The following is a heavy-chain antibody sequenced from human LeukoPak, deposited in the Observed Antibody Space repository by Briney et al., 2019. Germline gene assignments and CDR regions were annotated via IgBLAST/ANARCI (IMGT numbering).Heavy chain of an antibody. V-gene: IGHV3-73*01. J-gene: IGHJ4*02. CDR2: IRSKANSYAT. D-gene: IGHD3-10*01. Sequence: GGSLRLSCAASGFTFSGSAMHWVRQASGKGLEWVGRIRSKANSYATAYAASVKGRFTISRDDSKNTAYLQMNSLKTEDTAVYYCAHNYGSGSYYTYYFDYWGQGTLVTVSS. CDR1: GFTFSGSA. CDR3: AHNYGSGSYYTYYFDY.